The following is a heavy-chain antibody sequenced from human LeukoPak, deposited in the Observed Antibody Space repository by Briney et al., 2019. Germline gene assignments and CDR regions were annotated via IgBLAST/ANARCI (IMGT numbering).Heavy chain of an antibody. CDR1: GFTFSQFW. Sequence: GGSLRLSCVGSGFTFSQFWMSWVRQAPGEGLECVANLTQDGREVYYAYSVKGRFTVSRDNAKNSLLLQMNALGVDDTAIYFCARAPWTGISCKMDVWGQGTTVTVSS. CDR3: ARAPWTGISCKMDV. J-gene: IGHJ6*02. D-gene: IGHD3/OR15-3a*01. CDR2: LTQDGREV. V-gene: IGHV3-7*01.